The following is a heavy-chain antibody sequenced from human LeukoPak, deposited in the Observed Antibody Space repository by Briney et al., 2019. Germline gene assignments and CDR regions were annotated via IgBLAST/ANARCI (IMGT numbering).Heavy chain of an antibody. CDR3: ARRYYSSTSCTLDY. Sequence: GGSLRLSCAASGFTFSTYSMNWVRQAPGKGLEWVSYIRSSSSYIYYADSEKGRFTISRDNAKNSLYLQMSSLRVEDTAVYYCARRYYSSTSCTLDYWGQGTVVTVSS. CDR1: GFTFSTYS. V-gene: IGHV3-21*01. J-gene: IGHJ4*02. CDR2: IRSSSSYI. D-gene: IGHD2-2*01.